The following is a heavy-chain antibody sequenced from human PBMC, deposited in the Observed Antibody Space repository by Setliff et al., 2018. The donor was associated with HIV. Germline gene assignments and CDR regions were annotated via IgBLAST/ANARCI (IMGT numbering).Heavy chain of an antibody. CDR2: ISSTSAYI. Sequence: PGGSLRLSCAASGFTFSGYTMNWVRQAPGKGLEWVSSISSTSAYIYYADSVKGRFTISRDNAKNSLYLQMNSLRAEDTAVYYCARDRGRPDSFDIWGQGTMVTVSS. V-gene: IGHV3-21*04. D-gene: IGHD1-26*01. CDR3: ARDRGRPDSFDI. CDR1: GFTFSGYT. J-gene: IGHJ3*02.